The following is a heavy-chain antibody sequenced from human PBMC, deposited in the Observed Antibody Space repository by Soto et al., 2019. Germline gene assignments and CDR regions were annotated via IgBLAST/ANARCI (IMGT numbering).Heavy chain of an antibody. CDR2: IWYDGSNK. CDR1: GFTFSSYG. D-gene: IGHD3-22*01. CDR3: ARGQFDDSSGGFDY. V-gene: IGHV3-33*01. J-gene: IGHJ4*02. Sequence: GGSLRLCCAASGFTFSSYGMHWVRQAPGKGLEWVAVIWYDGSNKYYADSVKGRFTISRDNSNNTLYLQMNSLRAEDTAVYYCARGQFDDSSGGFDYWGQGTLVTVSS.